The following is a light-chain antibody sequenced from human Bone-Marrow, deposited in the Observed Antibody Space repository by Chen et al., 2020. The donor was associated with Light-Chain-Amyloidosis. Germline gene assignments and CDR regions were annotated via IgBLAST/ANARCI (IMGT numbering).Light chain of an antibody. CDR3: SSYTITNTLV. CDR1: SSDVGGDNH. Sequence: QPALTQPAPASGSPAQPITISSPGTSSDVGGDNHVSWYQQHPDKAPKLMIYAVTNRPSWVPDRFSGSKSDNTASLTISELQTEDEADYFCSSYTITNTLVFGSGTRVTVL. J-gene: IGLJ1*01. CDR2: AVT. V-gene: IGLV2-14*01.